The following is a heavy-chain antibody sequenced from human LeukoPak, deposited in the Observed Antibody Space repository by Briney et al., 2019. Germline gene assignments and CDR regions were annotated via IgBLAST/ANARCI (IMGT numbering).Heavy chain of an antibody. CDR3: ARNGRHNFFDS. V-gene: IGHV3-7*01. CDR2: IDQGGGEK. CDR1: GFIFDNYW. Sequence: GGSLRLSCAASGFIFDNYWMSWVRQAPGKGLEWVANIDQGGGEKHHVDSVKGRFTISRDNTENSLYLQMNSLRAEDTAVYYCARNGRHNFFDSWGQGTLVTVSS. D-gene: IGHD2-15*01. J-gene: IGHJ4*02.